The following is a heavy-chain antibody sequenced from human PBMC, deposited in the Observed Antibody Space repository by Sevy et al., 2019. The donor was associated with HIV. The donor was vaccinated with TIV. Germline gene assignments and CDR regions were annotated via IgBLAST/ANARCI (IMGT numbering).Heavy chain of an antibody. J-gene: IGHJ5*02. CDR2: INESGIT. CDR3: ARSPPVVVVPGAPSWFDP. D-gene: IGHD2-2*01. CDR1: DGSFSGYY. Sequence: SETLSLTCAVHDGSFSGYYWNWIRQLPGKGLEWIGEINESGITYYNPSLKSRVTISVDTSKKQFSLKLNSVTAADTAVYFCARSPPVVVVPGAPSWFDPWGQGTLVTVSP. V-gene: IGHV4-34*01.